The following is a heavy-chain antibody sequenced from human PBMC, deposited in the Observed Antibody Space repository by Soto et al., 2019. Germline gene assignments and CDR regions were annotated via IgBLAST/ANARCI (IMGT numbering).Heavy chain of an antibody. CDR2: IYYSGST. CDR3: ARDLSIAARLNYYYYGMDV. D-gene: IGHD6-6*01. V-gene: IGHV4-59*01. CDR1: GGSISSYY. Sequence: PSETLSLTCTVSGGSISSYYWSWIRQPPGKGLEWIGYIYYSGSTNYNPSLKSRVTISVDTSKNQFSLKLSPVTAADTAVYYCARDLSIAARLNYYYYGMDVWGQGTTVTVSS. J-gene: IGHJ6*02.